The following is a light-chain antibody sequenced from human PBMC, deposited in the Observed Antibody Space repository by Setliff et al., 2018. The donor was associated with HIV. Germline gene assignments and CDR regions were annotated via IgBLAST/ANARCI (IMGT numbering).Light chain of an antibody. CDR3: CSYAGSYTFGYV. V-gene: IGLV2-11*01. CDR2: DVS. J-gene: IGLJ1*01. CDR1: SSDVGGYKY. Sequence: QSVLTPPRSVSGSPGQSVTISCTGTSSDVGGYKYVSWYQQHPGKAPKLMIYDVSKRPSGVPDRFSGSKSGNTASLTISGLQAEDEADYYCCSYAGSYTFGYVFGTGTKVTVL.